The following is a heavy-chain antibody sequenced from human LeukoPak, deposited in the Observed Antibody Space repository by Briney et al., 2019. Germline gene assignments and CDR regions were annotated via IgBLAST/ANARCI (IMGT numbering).Heavy chain of an antibody. CDR1: GYTFTGYY. J-gene: IGHJ4*02. D-gene: IGHD4/OR15-4a*01. Sequence: ASVKVSCKASGYTFTGYYIHWVRQAPGQGLEWMGRINLNSGGTNFAQRFQGRFTITRDTSITTSYMELTSLRSDDTAVYYCATACDYGDFYWGQGTLVTVSS. V-gene: IGHV1-2*06. CDR2: INLNSGGT. CDR3: ATACDYGDFY.